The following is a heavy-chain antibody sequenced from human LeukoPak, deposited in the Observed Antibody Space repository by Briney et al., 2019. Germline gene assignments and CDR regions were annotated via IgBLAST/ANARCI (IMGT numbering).Heavy chain of an antibody. CDR3: ARGSGYNYGFPDY. Sequence: GGSLRLSCAGSGFTFSSYGMNWVRQAPGKGLEWISGISDSGTRPYYAGSVKGRFTISRDNSKNTLYLQMNSLRAEDTAVYYCARGSGYNYGFPDYWGQGTLVTVSS. CDR1: GFTFSSYG. J-gene: IGHJ4*02. CDR2: ISDSGTRP. D-gene: IGHD5-18*01. V-gene: IGHV3-23*01.